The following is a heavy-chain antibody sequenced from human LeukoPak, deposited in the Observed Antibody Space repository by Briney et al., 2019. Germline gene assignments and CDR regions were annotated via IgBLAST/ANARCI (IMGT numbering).Heavy chain of an antibody. J-gene: IGHJ4*02. V-gene: IGHV3-9*01. CDR3: AKDRFYDSSLYYFDY. D-gene: IGHD3-22*01. Sequence: GRSLRLSCAASGFTFDDYAMHWVRHAPGKGLEWVSGISWNSGSIGYADSVKGRFTISRDNAKNSLYLQMNSLRAEDTALYYCAKDRFYDSSLYYFDYWGQGTLVTVSS. CDR1: GFTFDDYA. CDR2: ISWNSGSI.